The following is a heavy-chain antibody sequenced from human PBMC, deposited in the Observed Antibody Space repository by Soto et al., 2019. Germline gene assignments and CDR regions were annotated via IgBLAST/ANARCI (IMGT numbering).Heavy chain of an antibody. CDR3: AKEGTSGLYYFDY. J-gene: IGHJ4*02. D-gene: IGHD6-19*01. CDR1: GFTFSNYA. CDR2: ISGGGDTS. V-gene: IGHV3-23*01. Sequence: PGGSLRLSCAVSGFTFSNYAISWVRQAPGKGLEWVSIISGGGDTSYYADSVKGRFTISRDNSRNTLYLQMNSLRAGDSAKYYCAKEGTSGLYYFDYWGPGTLVTGSS.